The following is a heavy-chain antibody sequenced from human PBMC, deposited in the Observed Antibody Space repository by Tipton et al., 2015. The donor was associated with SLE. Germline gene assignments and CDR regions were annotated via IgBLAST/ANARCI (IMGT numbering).Heavy chain of an antibody. J-gene: IGHJ4*02. CDR1: GGVFSGYY. V-gene: IGHV4-34*01. D-gene: IGHD6-19*01. Sequence: TLSLTCAVSGGVFSGYYWSWIRPPPGKGLEWIGAINHSGSTNYNPSLQSRVNISVDTSKNQFSRKQSSVTAADTAVYYCARWGRSSGWYGYWGQGALVTVSS. CDR3: ARWGRSSGWYGY. CDR2: INHSGST.